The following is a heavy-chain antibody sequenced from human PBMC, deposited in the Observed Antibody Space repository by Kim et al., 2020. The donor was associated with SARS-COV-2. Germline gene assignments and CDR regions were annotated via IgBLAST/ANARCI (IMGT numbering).Heavy chain of an antibody. Sequence: AQGFRGRFVFSLDTSVSTAYLQISSLKAEDTAVYYCVRDREVGYYWDFDYWGQGTLVTVSS. D-gene: IGHD3-3*01. CDR3: VRDREVGYYWDFDY. J-gene: IGHJ4*02. V-gene: IGHV7-4-1*02.